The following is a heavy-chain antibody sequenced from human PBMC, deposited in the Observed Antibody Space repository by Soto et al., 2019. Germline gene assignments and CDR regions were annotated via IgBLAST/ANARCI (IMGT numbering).Heavy chain of an antibody. V-gene: IGHV5-10-1*01. J-gene: IGHJ6*02. D-gene: IGHD2-2*01. Sequence: GESLKISCKVSGYSFTTYCITWVRQMPGQGLEWMGRIDPSDSYTHYRPSFQGHVTISSDRSISTAYLQWSSLKASDTAMYYCARLSCSRTTSYYGMDVWGQGTAVTVSS. CDR3: ARLSCSRTTSYYGMDV. CDR2: IDPSDSYT. CDR1: GYSFTTYC.